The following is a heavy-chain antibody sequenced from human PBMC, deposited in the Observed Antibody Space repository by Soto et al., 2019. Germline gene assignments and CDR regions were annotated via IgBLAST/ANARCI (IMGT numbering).Heavy chain of an antibody. CDR2: MEPSSGRT. Sequence: GASVKVSCKASGYSFTGLDINWVRQTTGQGLEWMGWMEPSSGRTGYAQKFQGRVTMTRDTSINTAYIELSSLTSDDTAFYYCARGVTAGVDYWGQGTLVTVS. D-gene: IGHD1-26*01. V-gene: IGHV1-8*01. CDR1: GYSFTGLD. CDR3: ARGVTAGVDY. J-gene: IGHJ4*02.